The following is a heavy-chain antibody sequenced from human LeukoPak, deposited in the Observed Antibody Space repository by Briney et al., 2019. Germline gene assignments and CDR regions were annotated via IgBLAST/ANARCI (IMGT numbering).Heavy chain of an antibody. J-gene: IGHJ6*04. Sequence: SQTLSLTCTVSGGSISSGGYYWSWIRQHPGKGLEWIVYIYYSGSTYYNPSLKSRVTISVDTSKNQFSLKLSSVTTADTAVYYCARDQVVVAAPNYYYYGMDVWGKGTTVTVPS. CDR3: ARDQVVVAAPNYYYYGMDV. CDR2: IYYSGST. CDR1: GGSISSGGYY. D-gene: IGHD2-15*01. V-gene: IGHV4-31*03.